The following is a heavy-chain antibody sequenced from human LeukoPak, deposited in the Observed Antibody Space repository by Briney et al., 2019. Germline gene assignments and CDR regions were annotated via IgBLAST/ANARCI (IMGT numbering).Heavy chain of an antibody. J-gene: IGHJ6*03. CDR3: ARRGTYYSYYYYMDV. Sequence: SETLSLTCTVSGGSISSSSYYWGWIRQPPGKGLEWIGSIYYSGSTYYNPSLKSRVTISVDTSKNQFSLKLSSVTAADTAVYYCARRGTYYSYYYYMDVWGKGTTVTVSS. CDR1: GGSISSSSYY. D-gene: IGHD3-16*01. V-gene: IGHV4-39*07. CDR2: IYYSGST.